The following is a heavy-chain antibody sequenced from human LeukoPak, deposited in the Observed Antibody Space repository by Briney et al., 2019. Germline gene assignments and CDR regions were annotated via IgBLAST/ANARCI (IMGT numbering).Heavy chain of an antibody. D-gene: IGHD1-26*01. Sequence: GGSLRLSCAASGFTFSSYGMHWVRQAPGEGLEWVAFIRYDGSNKYYADSVKGRFTISRDNSKNTLYLQMNSLRAEDTAVYYCAKVGGSYYGFDYWGQGTLVTVSS. V-gene: IGHV3-30*02. J-gene: IGHJ4*02. CDR2: IRYDGSNK. CDR1: GFTFSSYG. CDR3: AKVGGSYYGFDY.